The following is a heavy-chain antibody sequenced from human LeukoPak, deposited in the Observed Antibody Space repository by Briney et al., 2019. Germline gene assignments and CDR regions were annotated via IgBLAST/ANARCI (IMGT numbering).Heavy chain of an antibody. V-gene: IGHV1-18*01. CDR1: GYTFTSYG. CDR3: AKTLDMLTSIAAPPVDY. CDR2: ISAYNGNT. Sequence: ASVKVSCKASGYTFTSYGISWVRQAPGQGLEWMGWISAYNGNTNYAQKLQGRVTMTTDTSTSTAYMELRSLRSDDTAVYYCAKTLDMLTSIAAPPVDYGGQGTLVTVSS. D-gene: IGHD6-6*01. J-gene: IGHJ4*02.